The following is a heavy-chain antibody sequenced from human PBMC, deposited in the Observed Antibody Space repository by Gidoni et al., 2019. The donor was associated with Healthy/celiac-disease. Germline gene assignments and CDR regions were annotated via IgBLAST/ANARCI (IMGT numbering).Heavy chain of an antibody. D-gene: IGHD3-16*01. Sequence: QLQLQESGSGLVKPSQTLSLTCAVSGGSISSGGYSWNWIRQPPGKGLEWIGYIYHSGSTYYNPSLKSRVTISVDRSKNQFSLKLSSVTAADTAVYYCARDGANGFDYWGQGTLVTVSS. CDR3: ARDGANGFDY. CDR2: IYHSGST. CDR1: GGSISSGGYS. V-gene: IGHV4-30-2*01. J-gene: IGHJ4*02.